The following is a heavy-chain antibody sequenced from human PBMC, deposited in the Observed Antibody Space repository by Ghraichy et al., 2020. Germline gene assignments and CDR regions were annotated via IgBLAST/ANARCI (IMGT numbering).Heavy chain of an antibody. D-gene: IGHD5-24*01. J-gene: IGHJ4*02. CDR3: ARDRSERWLIDY. CDR1: GYTFTGYY. V-gene: IGHV1-2*02. CDR2: INPNSGGT. Sequence: ASVKVSCKASGYTFTGYYMHWVRQAPGQGLEWMGWINPNSGGTNYAQKFQGRVTMTRDTSISTAYMELSRLRSDDTAVYYCARDRSERWLIDYWGQGTLVTVSS.